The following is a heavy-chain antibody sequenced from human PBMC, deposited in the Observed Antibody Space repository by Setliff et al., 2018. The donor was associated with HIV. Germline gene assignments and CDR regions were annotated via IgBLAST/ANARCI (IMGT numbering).Heavy chain of an antibody. V-gene: IGHV5-51*01. Sequence: GESLKISCKGSGYSFTSYWIGWVRQMSGKGLEWMGIIYPGDSDTRYSPSFQGQVIISADKSISTAYLQWSSLKAWDSAMYYCARFWNSGSYRDAFDIWGQGTMVTVSS. CDR1: GYSFTSYW. D-gene: IGHD1-26*01. CDR2: IYPGDSDT. J-gene: IGHJ3*02. CDR3: ARFWNSGSYRDAFDI.